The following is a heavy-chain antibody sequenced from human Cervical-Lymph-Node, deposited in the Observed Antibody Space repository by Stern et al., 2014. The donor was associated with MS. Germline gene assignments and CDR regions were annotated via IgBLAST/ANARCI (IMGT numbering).Heavy chain of an antibody. CDR2: IYPGDSDT. V-gene: IGHV5-51*01. CDR1: GYSFTTYW. J-gene: IGHJ4*02. CDR3: SPSFQGQVTTPADKSTSTAYRQWSSLKASDTAMYYCARGYSSVF. D-gene: IGHD6-6*01. Sequence: VQLVESGTEVKKSGESLKISCKGSGYSFTTYWISWVRQMPGKGLEWMGSIYPGDSDTRYSPTFQGQVTISTDKSTSTASLEGMAIIYPGDSDTRCSPSFQGQVTTPADKSTSTAYRQWSSLKASDTAMYYCARGYSSVFWGQGTLVTVSS.